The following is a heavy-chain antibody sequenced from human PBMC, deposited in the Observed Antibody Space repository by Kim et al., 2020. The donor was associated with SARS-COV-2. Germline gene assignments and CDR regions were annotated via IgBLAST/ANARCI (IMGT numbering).Heavy chain of an antibody. V-gene: IGHV3-23*01. CDR1: GFTFSSYA. D-gene: IGHD1-26*01. CDR2: ISGSGGRT. Sequence: GGSLRLSCAASGFTFSSYAMSWVRQAPGKGLEWVSAISGSGGRTYYADSVKGRFTISRDNSKNTLYLQMNSLRAEDTAVYYCAKRSRFGGAYSNVGYWGQGTLVTVSS. CDR3: AKRSRFGGAYSNVGY. J-gene: IGHJ4*02.